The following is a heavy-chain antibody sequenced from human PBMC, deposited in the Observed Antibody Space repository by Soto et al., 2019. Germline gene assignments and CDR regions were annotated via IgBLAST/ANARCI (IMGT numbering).Heavy chain of an antibody. CDR2: ISYSGST. CDR3: ARKQAAAGYYYYGMDV. D-gene: IGHD6-13*01. CDR1: GGSISSRSYF. V-gene: IGHV4-39*01. Sequence: SETLSLTCTVSGGSISSRSYFWGWIRQPPGKGLEWIGSISYSGSTYYNPSLKSRVTISVDRSKNQFSLKLSSVTAADTAVYYCARKQAAAGYYYYGMDVWGQGTTGT. J-gene: IGHJ6*01.